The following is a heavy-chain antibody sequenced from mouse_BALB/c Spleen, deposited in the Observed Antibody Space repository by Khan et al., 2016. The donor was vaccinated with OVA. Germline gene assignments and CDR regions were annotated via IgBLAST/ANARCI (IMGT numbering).Heavy chain of an antibody. D-gene: IGHD1-1*02. Sequence: QVQLQQSGPELVKPRASVRISCKASGYTFTSYYIHWVKQRPGQGLEWIGWIYPGNVNTEYNERFTGKATLTADKSSNTAYMQLSSLTSEDSAFYFCARAGYGAFAYWGQGTLVTVSA. CDR1: GYTFTSYY. CDR2: IYPGNVNT. CDR3: ARAGYGAFAY. V-gene: IGHV1S56*01. J-gene: IGHJ3*01.